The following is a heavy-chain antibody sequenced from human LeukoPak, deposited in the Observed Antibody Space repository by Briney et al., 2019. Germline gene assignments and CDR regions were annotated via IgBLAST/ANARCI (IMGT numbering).Heavy chain of an antibody. V-gene: IGHV1-2*02. Sequence: ASVKVSCKASGYTFTGYYIHWVRQAPGQGLEWMGWINPNSGGTNYAQKFQGRVTMTRNTSISTAYMEVSRLRSDDTAMYCCARDHCSGGRCYSEGADNNYWGQGTLVTVSP. CDR1: GYTFTGYY. J-gene: IGHJ4*02. D-gene: IGHD2-15*01. CDR2: INPNSGGT. CDR3: ARDHCSGGRCYSEGADNNY.